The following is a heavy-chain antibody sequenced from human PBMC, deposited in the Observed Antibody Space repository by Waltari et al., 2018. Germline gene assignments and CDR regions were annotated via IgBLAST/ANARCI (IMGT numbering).Heavy chain of an antibody. CDR1: GFKFSDYA. CDR3: AREGAEQWVVEDYGMDV. D-gene: IGHD6-19*01. Sequence: EVQLVESGGGLVKPGGSLRLSCAASGFKFSDYAMNWVRQAPGKGLEWVSCIGSSSSFMDYADSVRGRFTVSRDNAKNTLYLQMDTLRAEDTAVYYCAREGAEQWVVEDYGMDVWGQGTTVTVS. CDR2: IGSSSSFM. J-gene: IGHJ6*02. V-gene: IGHV3-21*02.